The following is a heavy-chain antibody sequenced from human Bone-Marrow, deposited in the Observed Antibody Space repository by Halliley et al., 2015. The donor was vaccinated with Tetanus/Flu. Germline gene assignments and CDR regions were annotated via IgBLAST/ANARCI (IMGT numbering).Heavy chain of an antibody. CDR1: GGSISSGGYH. CDR2: THDSGSI. CDR3: ARDIEAGAVFDS. V-gene: IGHV4-31*02. D-gene: IGHD2-15*01. J-gene: IGHJ5*01. Sequence: LRLSCTVSGGSISSGGYHWSWIRQPPGKGLEWIGSTHDSGSIYYSPSLQSRVVISVDTSKNQFALKVSSVTAADTAVYYCARDIEAGAVFDSWGQGTLVTVSS.